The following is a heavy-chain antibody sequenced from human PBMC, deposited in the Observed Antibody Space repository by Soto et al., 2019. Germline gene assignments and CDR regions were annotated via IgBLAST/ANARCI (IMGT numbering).Heavy chain of an antibody. CDR2: ISSSSSTI. CDR3: ARGGQQLFDY. D-gene: IGHD6-13*01. CDR1: GFTFSSYS. Sequence: GESLKISCAASGFTFSSYSMNWVRQAPGKGLEWVSYISSSSSTIYYADSVKGRFTISRDNAKNSLYLQMNSLRAEDTAVYYCARGGQQLFDYWGQGTLVTVSS. V-gene: IGHV3-48*04. J-gene: IGHJ4*02.